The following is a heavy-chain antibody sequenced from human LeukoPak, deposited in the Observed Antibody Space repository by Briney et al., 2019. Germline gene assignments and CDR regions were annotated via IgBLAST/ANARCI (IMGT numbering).Heavy chain of an antibody. CDR3: AKKSRGSGSYYGDY. Sequence: GGSLRLSCAASGFTFSSYGMSWVRQAPGKGLEWVSAISGSGGSTYYADSVKGRFTISRDNSKNTLYLQMNSLRAEDTAVYYCAKKSRGSGSYYGDYWGQGILVTVSS. V-gene: IGHV3-23*01. D-gene: IGHD3-10*01. CDR2: ISGSGGST. J-gene: IGHJ4*02. CDR1: GFTFSSYG.